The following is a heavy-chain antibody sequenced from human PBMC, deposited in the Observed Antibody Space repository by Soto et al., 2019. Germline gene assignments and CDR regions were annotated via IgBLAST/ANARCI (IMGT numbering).Heavy chain of an antibody. CDR2: IYHSGST. CDR3: ARGVWRPTNSKYFDY. Sequence: PSETLSLTCAVSGGSISSSNWWSWVRQPPGKGLEWIGEIYHSGSTNYNPSLKSRVTISVDKSKNQFSLKLSSVTAADTAVYYCARGVWRPTNSKYFDYWGQGTLVTVSS. D-gene: IGHD1-1*01. V-gene: IGHV4-4*02. J-gene: IGHJ4*02. CDR1: GGSISSSNW.